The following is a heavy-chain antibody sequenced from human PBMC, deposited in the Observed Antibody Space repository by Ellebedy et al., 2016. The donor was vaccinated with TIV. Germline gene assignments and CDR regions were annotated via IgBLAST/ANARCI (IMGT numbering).Heavy chain of an antibody. CDR1: GFTFTSSA. CDR3: AAPFDCGGDCTVGMDV. Sequence: AASVKVSCKASGFTFTSSAMQWVRQARGQRLEWIGWIVVGRGNTNYAQKFQERVTITRDMSTSTAYMELRSLRSEDTAVYYCAAPFDCGGDCTVGMDVWGQGTTVTVSS. D-gene: IGHD2-21*02. J-gene: IGHJ6*02. V-gene: IGHV1-58*02. CDR2: IVVGRGNT.